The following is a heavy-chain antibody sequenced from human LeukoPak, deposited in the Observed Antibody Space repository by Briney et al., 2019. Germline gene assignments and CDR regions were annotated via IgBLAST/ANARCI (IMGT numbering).Heavy chain of an antibody. J-gene: IGHJ4*02. D-gene: IGHD2/OR15-2a*01. CDR2: ISSSGSTI. V-gene: IGHV3-48*03. CDR1: GFTFSSYE. Sequence: PGGSLRLSCAASGFTFSSYEMNWVRQAPGKGLEWVSDISSSGSTIDYADSVKGRFTISRDNAKNTLYLQMNSLRAEDTAVYYCARDWFHAIDYWGQGTLVTVSS. CDR3: ARDWFHAIDY.